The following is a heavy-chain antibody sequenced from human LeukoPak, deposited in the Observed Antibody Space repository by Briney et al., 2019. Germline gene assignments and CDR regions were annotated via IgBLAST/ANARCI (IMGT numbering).Heavy chain of an antibody. Sequence: PSETLSLTCTVSGGSISSSSYYWGWIRQPPGKGLEWIGSIYYSGSTYYNPSLKSRVTISVDTSKNQFSLKLSSVTAADTAVYYCAGLSSTVAWASFDYWGQGILVTVSS. V-gene: IGHV4-39*01. D-gene: IGHD4-23*01. CDR3: AGLSSTVAWASFDY. CDR1: GGSISSSSYY. CDR2: IYYSGST. J-gene: IGHJ4*02.